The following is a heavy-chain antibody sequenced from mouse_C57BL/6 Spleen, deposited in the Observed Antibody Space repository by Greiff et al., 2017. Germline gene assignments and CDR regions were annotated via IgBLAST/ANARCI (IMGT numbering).Heavy chain of an antibody. Sequence: VQLQQPGAELVMPGASVKLSCKASGYTFTSYWMHWVKQRPGQGLEWIGEIDPSDSYTNYNQKFKGKSTLTVDTSSSTAYMQLSSLTSEDSAVYYCARGANWERGFAYWGQGTLVTVSA. D-gene: IGHD4-1*01. CDR3: ARGANWERGFAY. V-gene: IGHV1-69*01. CDR1: GYTFTSYW. CDR2: IDPSDSYT. J-gene: IGHJ3*01.